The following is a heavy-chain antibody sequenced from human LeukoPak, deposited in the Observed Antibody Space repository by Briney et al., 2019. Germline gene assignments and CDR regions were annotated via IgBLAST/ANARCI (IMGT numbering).Heavy chain of an antibody. CDR1: GFTFSSHA. V-gene: IGHV3-23*01. D-gene: IGHD3-10*01. CDR2: ISGSGGST. CDR3: AKALWFGELFIDY. J-gene: IGHJ4*02. Sequence: GSLRLSCAASGFTFSSHAMSWVRQAPGKGLEWVSAISGSGGSTYYADSVKGRFTISRDNSKNTLYLQMNSLRAEDTAVYYCAKALWFGELFIDYWGQGTLVTVSS.